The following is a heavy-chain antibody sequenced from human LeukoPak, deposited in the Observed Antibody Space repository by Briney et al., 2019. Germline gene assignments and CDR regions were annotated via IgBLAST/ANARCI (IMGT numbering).Heavy chain of an antibody. CDR1: GFTVSSNY. CDR2: IYSGGST. V-gene: IGHV3-53*01. D-gene: IGHD1-26*01. Sequence: GGSLRLSCAASGFTVSSNYMSWVRQAPGKGLEWVSVIYSGGSTYYADSVKGRFAISRDNSKNTLYLQMNSLRAEDTAVYYCARTVGATRAESDWGQGTLVTVSS. J-gene: IGHJ4*02. CDR3: ARTVGATRAESD.